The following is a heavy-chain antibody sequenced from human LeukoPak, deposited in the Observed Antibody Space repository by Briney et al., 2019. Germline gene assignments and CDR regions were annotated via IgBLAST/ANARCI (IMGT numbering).Heavy chain of an antibody. J-gene: IGHJ5*02. CDR3: ARSRGTMVRGGFDP. D-gene: IGHD3-10*01. V-gene: IGHV1-2*02. CDR2: INPNSGGT. CDR1: GYTFTGYY. Sequence: ASVKVSCKASGYTFTGYYMHWVRQAPGQGLEWMGWINPNSGGTSYAQKFQGRVTMTRDTSISTAYMELSRLRSDDTAVYYCARSRGTMVRGGFDPWGQGTLVTVSS.